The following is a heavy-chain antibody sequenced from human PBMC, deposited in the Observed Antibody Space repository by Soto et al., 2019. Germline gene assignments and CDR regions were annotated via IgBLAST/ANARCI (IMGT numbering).Heavy chain of an antibody. Sequence: GGSLRLSCAASGFTFSTYTMNWVRQAPGKGLEWVSSIGISGNYIYYADSVKGRFPISRDNAKSSLYLQMNSLRAEDTAVYYCARGSFVPPAPQRAFDIWGQGTMVTVSS. CDR1: GFTFSTYT. D-gene: IGHD2-2*01. CDR2: IGISGNYI. J-gene: IGHJ3*02. V-gene: IGHV3-21*01. CDR3: ARGSFVPPAPQRAFDI.